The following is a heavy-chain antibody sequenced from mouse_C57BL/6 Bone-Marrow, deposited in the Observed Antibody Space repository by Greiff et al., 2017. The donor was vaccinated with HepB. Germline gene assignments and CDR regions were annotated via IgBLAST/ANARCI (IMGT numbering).Heavy chain of an antibody. CDR1: GYTFTGYW. J-gene: IGHJ2*01. V-gene: IGHV1-9*01. Sequence: QVQLKQSGAELMKPGASVKLSCKATGYTFTGYWIEWVKQSPGHGLEWIGEILPGSGSTNYNEKFKGKATFTADTSSNTAYMQLSSLTTEDSAIYYCARKGDYYGSSYPFDYWGQGTTLTVSS. D-gene: IGHD1-1*01. CDR3: ARKGDYYGSSYPFDY. CDR2: ILPGSGST.